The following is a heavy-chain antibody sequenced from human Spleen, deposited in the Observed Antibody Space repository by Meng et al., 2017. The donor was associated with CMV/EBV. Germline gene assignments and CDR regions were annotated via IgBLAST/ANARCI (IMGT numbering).Heavy chain of an antibody. D-gene: IGHD4-17*01. J-gene: IGHJ4*02. CDR2: IYYSGSS. V-gene: IGHV4-61*01. Sequence: SETLSLTCTVSGDSVSSVSYYWSWIRQPPGKGLEWIGYIYYSGSSNYNLSLKSRVTMSVDTSKNQFSLRLTSVTAADTALYYCARYDYGVPVFDYWGQGTLVTVSS. CDR1: GDSVSSVSYY. CDR3: ARYDYGVPVFDY.